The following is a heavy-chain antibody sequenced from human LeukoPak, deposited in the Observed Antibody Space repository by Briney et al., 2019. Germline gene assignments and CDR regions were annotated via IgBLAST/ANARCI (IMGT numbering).Heavy chain of an antibody. CDR1: GFTFSSYS. CDR3: ARVLHKRNYDSSTYYGY. CDR2: ISSSSVYI. V-gene: IGHV3-21*01. J-gene: IGHJ4*02. Sequence: GGSLRLSCAASGFTFSSYSMNWVRQAPGKGLEWVSSISSSSVYIYYADSVKGRFTISRDNAKNSLYLQMNSLRAEDTAVYYCARVLHKRNYDSSTYYGYWGQGTLVTVSS. D-gene: IGHD3-22*01.